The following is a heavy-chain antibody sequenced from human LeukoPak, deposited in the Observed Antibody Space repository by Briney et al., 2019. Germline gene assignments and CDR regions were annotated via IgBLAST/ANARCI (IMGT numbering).Heavy chain of an antibody. J-gene: IGHJ4*02. D-gene: IGHD3-22*01. CDR3: AKDRHDSSGYFDY. CDR1: GGSVSSSSYY. Sequence: SETLSLTCTVSGGSVSSSSYYWGWIRQPPGKGLEWIGSIYCSGSTYYNPSLKSRVSISVDTSKNQFSLKLNSLTAADTAVYYCAKDRHDSSGYFDYWGQGTLVTVSS. V-gene: IGHV4-39*07. CDR2: IYCSGST.